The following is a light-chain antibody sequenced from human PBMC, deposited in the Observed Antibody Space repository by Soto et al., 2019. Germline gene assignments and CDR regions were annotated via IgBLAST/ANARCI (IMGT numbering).Light chain of an antibody. CDR3: QKYNGAPPWT. J-gene: IGKJ1*01. Sequence: EIVMTQSPATLSVSPGERATLSCRASQSVSSNLAWYQQKPGQAPRLLIYGASTRATGIPARFSGSGSGTEFTLTISSLQPEDVATYYCQKYNGAPPWTFGQGTKVDIK. CDR1: QSVSSN. V-gene: IGKV3-15*01. CDR2: GAS.